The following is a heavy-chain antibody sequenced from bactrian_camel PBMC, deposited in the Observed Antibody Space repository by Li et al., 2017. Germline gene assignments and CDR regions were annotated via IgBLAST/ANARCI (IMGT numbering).Heavy chain of an antibody. D-gene: IGHD6*01. CDR2: ISSDGST. J-gene: IGHJ6*01. V-gene: IGHV3S53*01. Sequence: HVQLVESGGGSVQAGGSLKLSCAASGYQFMSCGVGWFRQAPGKEREFVSAISSDGSTSYADSVKGRFTISQDNAKRTGYLQMNSLKPEDTAMYYCKPDPVRKGSWCFGGWGQGTQVTVSS. CDR3: KPDPVRKGSWCFGG. CDR1: GYQFMSCG.